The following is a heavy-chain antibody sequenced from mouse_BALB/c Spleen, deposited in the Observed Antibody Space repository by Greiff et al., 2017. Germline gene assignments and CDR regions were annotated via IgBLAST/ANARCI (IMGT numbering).Heavy chain of an antibody. Sequence: VQGVESGPGLVAPSQSLSITCTVSGFSLTGYGVNWVRQPPGKGLEWLGMIWGDGSTDYNSALKSRLSISKDNSKSQVFLKMNSLQTDDTARYYCARIYYGYDVEFAYWGQGTLVTVSA. CDR2: IWGDGST. CDR3: ARIYYGYDVEFAY. CDR1: GFSLTGYG. J-gene: IGHJ3*01. V-gene: IGHV2-6-7*01. D-gene: IGHD2-2*01.